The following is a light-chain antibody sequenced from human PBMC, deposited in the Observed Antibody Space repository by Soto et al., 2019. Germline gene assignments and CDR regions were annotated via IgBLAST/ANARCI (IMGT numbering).Light chain of an antibody. V-gene: IGLV2-14*01. J-gene: IGLJ1*01. Sequence: QSVLTQPAFVSGSPGQSITISCTGTNSDVGGYNFVSWYQQHPGKVPKLMIYDVTNRPSGVSNRFSGSKSDNTASLTISGLQAEDEADYYCSSYTSSSTLVFGTGTKLTVL. CDR1: NSDVGGYNF. CDR3: SSYTSSSTLV. CDR2: DVT.